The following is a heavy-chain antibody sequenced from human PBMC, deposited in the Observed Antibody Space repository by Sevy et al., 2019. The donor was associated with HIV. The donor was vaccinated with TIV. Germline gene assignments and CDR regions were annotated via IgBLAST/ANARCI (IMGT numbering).Heavy chain of an antibody. V-gene: IGHV3-48*01. CDR2: ISRSSRTI. J-gene: IGHJ4*02. D-gene: IGHD6-19*01. CDR1: GFTFRTYS. Sequence: GGSLRLSCAASGFTFRTYSMNWVRQAPGKGLEWLSYISRSSRTIYYADSMEGRFTISRDNAKNSLYLQINSLRAEDTAVYYCARAYSGGWPQGAWTDYWGQGTLVTVSS. CDR3: ARAYSGGWPQGAWTDY.